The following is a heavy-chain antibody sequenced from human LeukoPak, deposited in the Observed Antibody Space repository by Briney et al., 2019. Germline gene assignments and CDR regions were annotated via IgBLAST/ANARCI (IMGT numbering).Heavy chain of an antibody. D-gene: IGHD6-13*01. V-gene: IGHV3-7*02. J-gene: IGHJ5*02. Sequence: GGSLRLSCAASGFTFSTYWMSWVRQAPGKGLEWVANINQDGGAKHYVDSVKGRFTISRDNARNSLYLQMNSLRAEDTAVYYCARFSLGAAASGFDPWGQGTLVTVSS. CDR2: INQDGGAK. CDR1: GFTFSTYW. CDR3: ARFSLGAAASGFDP.